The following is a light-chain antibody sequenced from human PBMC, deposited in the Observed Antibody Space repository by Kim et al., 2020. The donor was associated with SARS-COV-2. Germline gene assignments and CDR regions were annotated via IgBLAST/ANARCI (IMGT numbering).Light chain of an antibody. V-gene: IGLV1-44*01. CDR2: RDN. CDR3: AAWDDSLQEV. J-gene: IGLJ3*02. CDR1: SSNVGRNT. Sequence: PGQRVTITCSGSSSNVGRNTVNWYQQLPGTAPKLLIFRDNQRPSGVPDRFSASKSGTSASLAISGLQSEDEAIYFCAAWDDSLQEVFGGGTKVTVL.